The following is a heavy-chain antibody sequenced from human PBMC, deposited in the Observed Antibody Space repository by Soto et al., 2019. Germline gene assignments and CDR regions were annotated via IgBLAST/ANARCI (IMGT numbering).Heavy chain of an antibody. Sequence: GGSLRLSCAASGFTFSSYAMSWVRQAPGKGLEWVSAITGSGGGTYYADSVKGRFTISRDNSKNTLYLQMNSLRADDTAVYYCARRPRPDFCYVDVWRKGTTVTDSS. J-gene: IGHJ6*03. V-gene: IGHV3-23*01. CDR1: GFTFSSYA. CDR3: ARRPRPDFCYVDV. CDR2: ITGSGGGT. D-gene: IGHD6-6*01.